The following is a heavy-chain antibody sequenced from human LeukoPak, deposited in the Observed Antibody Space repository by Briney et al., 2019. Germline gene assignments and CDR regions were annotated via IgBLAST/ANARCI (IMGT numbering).Heavy chain of an antibody. CDR3: ARDQYRISAAGTS. D-gene: IGHD6-13*01. CDR2: IYYSGST. Sequence: SETLSLTCTVSGGSISSSRYYWGWIRQPPGKGLEWIGTIYYSGSTYYNSSLKSRVTISVDTSKNQFSLKLSSVTAADTAVYYCARDQYRISAAGTSWGQGTLVTVSS. J-gene: IGHJ4*02. V-gene: IGHV4-39*07. CDR1: GGSISSSRYY.